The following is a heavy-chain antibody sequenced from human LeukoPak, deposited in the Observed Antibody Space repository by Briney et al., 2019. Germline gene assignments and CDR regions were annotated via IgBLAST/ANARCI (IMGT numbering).Heavy chain of an antibody. J-gene: IGHJ4*02. CDR3: ARGVLYGDYDY. V-gene: IGHV4-59*01. Sequence: SETLSLTCTVSGGSISSYYWSWIRQPPGKGLEWIGYIYYSGSTNYNPSLKSRVTISVDTSKNQFSLKLSSVTAADTAVYYCARGVLYGDYDYWGQGTPVTVSS. CDR2: IYYSGST. D-gene: IGHD4-17*01. CDR1: GGSISSYY.